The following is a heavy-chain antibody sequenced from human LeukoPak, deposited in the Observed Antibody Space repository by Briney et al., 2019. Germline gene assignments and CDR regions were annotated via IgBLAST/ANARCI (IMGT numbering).Heavy chain of an antibody. J-gene: IGHJ5*02. CDR3: ARDGVPVQSNNWFDP. CDR1: GYTFTSYA. D-gene: IGHD3-10*01. Sequence: ASVKVSCKASGYTFTSYAMNWVRQAPGQGLEWMGWINTNTGNPTYAQGFTGRFVFSLDTSVSTAYLQISSLKAEDTAVYYCARDGVPVQSNNWFDPGAREPWSPSPQ. CDR2: INTNTGNP. V-gene: IGHV7-4-1*02.